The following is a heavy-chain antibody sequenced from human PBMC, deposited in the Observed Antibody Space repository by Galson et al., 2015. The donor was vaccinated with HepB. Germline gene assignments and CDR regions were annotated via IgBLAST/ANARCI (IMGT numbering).Heavy chain of an antibody. V-gene: IGHV1-18*04. J-gene: IGHJ3*02. CDR1: GYTFTSYG. Sequence: SVKVSCKASGYTFTSYGISWVRQAPGQGLEWMGWISAYNGNTNYAQKLQGRVTMTTDTSTSTAYMELRSLRSDDTAVYYCARDALVRGYSYAFDAFDIWGQGTMVTVSS. D-gene: IGHD5-18*01. CDR2: ISAYNGNT. CDR3: ARDALVRGYSYAFDAFDI.